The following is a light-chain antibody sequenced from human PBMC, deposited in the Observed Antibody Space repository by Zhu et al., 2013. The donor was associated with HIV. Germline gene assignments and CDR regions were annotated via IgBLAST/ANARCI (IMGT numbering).Light chain of an antibody. J-gene: IGKJ2*01. V-gene: IGKV3-20*01. CDR3: HHFGSTPYT. CDR2: GVS. CDR1: QSVSRSS. Sequence: EIVLTQSPGTLSLSPGDTGTLSCRASQSVSRSSLAWYQHKPGQAPRLVLFGVSSRAAGIPDRFSGSGSGTDFTLTITRLEPEDFAVYFCHHFGSTPYTFGQGTKLEIK.